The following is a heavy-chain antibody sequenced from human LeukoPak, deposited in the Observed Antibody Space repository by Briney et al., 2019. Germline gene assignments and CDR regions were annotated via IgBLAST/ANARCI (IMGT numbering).Heavy chain of an antibody. D-gene: IGHD5-18*01. Sequence: GESLKISCKGSGYSFTSYWIGWVRQMPGKGLEWMGIIYPGDSDTRYSPSFQGQVTISADKSISTAYLQWSSLRASDTAMYYCARQGSGYSYGYVYFDYWGQGTLVTVSS. CDR3: ARQGSGYSYGYVYFDY. V-gene: IGHV5-51*01. CDR1: GYSFTSYW. CDR2: IYPGDSDT. J-gene: IGHJ4*02.